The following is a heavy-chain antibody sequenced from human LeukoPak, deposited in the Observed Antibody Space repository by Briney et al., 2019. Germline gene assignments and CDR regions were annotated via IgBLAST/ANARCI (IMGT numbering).Heavy chain of an antibody. Sequence: PGGSLRLSCVASGFTFSSFWMSWVRQAPGKGLEWVANIKQDGSDKYYVDSVKGRFTISRDNAKNSLYLQLNSLRAEDTALYYCARDNPPDYWGQGTLVTVSS. CDR2: IKQDGSDK. J-gene: IGHJ4*02. CDR1: GFTFSSFW. V-gene: IGHV3-7*03. CDR3: ARDNPPDY.